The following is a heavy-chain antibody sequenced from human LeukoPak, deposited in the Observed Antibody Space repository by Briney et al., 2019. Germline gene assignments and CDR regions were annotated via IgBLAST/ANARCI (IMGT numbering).Heavy chain of an antibody. CDR3: ARDGIVVVPAARVEWSGWFDP. CDR2: ISNGGSNK. V-gene: IGHV3-30*04. J-gene: IGHJ5*02. Sequence: GGSLRLSCAASGFTFSSYAMHWVRQAPGKGLEWVAVISNGGSNKYYADSVKGRFTISRDNSKNTLYLQMNSLRAEDTAVYYCARDGIVVVPAARVEWSGWFDPWGQGTLVTVSS. CDR1: GFTFSSYA. D-gene: IGHD2-2*01.